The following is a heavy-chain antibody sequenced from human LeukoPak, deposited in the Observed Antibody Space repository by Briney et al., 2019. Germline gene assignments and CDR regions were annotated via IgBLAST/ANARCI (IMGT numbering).Heavy chain of an antibody. J-gene: IGHJ4*02. CDR1: GFTLSSYA. Sequence: GGSLRLSCAASGFTLSSYAMNWVRQAPGKGLEWVSAISGNGYAYYADSVKGRFTISRDNSKNTLFLQMNSLRAEDTAVYYCAKDKSMVRELDYWGQGNLVAVSS. CDR2: ISGNGYA. D-gene: IGHD3-10*01. V-gene: IGHV3-23*01. CDR3: AKDKSMVRELDY.